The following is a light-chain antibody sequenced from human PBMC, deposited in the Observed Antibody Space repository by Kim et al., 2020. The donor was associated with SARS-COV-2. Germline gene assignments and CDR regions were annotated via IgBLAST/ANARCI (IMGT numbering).Light chain of an antibody. V-gene: IGLV1-44*01. CDR3: ATWDVSLNGWV. Sequence: TISCSGSRSQFGRHIVNWYQQLPGTAPNVFIYNDNQRPSGVPDRFSGSRSGTSASLAISGLQSEDEADYYCATWDVSLNGWVFGGGTQLTVL. CDR1: RSQFGRHI. J-gene: IGLJ3*02. CDR2: NDN.